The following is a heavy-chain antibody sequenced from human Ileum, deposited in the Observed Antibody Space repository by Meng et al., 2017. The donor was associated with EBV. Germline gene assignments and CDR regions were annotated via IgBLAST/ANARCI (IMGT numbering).Heavy chain of an antibody. Sequence: QIQLVGAGGGLVKPGGSLRLPCAASGFTFSDYSLSWIRQAPGKGLQVIASIGLSADAIYYADSVKGRFTISRDNANNSLYLQMNNLRVDETAVYYCAGRNNWFDPWGQGTLVTVSS. V-gene: IGHV3-11*01. CDR3: AGRNNWFDP. CDR1: GFTFSDYS. D-gene: IGHD1-14*01. CDR2: IGLSADAI. J-gene: IGHJ5*02.